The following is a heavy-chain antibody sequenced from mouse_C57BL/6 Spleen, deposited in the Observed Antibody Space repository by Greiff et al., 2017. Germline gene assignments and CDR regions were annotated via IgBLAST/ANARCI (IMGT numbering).Heavy chain of an antibody. D-gene: IGHD2-3*01. Sequence: LQESGAELVRPGASVTLSCKASGYTFTDYEMHWVKQTPVHGLEWIGAIDPETGGTAYNQKFKGKAILTADKSSSTAYMELRSLTSEDSAVYYCTRGLLRSYYYAMDYWGQGTSVTVSS. CDR1: GYTFTDYE. CDR3: TRGLLRSYYYAMDY. J-gene: IGHJ4*01. V-gene: IGHV1-15*01. CDR2: IDPETGGT.